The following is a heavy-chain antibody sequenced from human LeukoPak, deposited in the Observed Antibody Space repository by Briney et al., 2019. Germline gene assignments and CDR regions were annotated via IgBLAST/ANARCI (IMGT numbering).Heavy chain of an antibody. CDR3: ARVLPKYCSSTSCRYYFDY. V-gene: IGHV1-69*13. CDR1: GGTFSSCA. D-gene: IGHD2-2*01. Sequence: SVKVSCKASGGTFSSCAISWVRQAPGQGLEWMGGIIPIFGTANYAQKFQGRVTITADESTSTAYMELSSLRSEDTAVYYCARVLPKYCSSTSCRYYFDYWGQGTLVTVSS. CDR2: IIPIFGTA. J-gene: IGHJ4*02.